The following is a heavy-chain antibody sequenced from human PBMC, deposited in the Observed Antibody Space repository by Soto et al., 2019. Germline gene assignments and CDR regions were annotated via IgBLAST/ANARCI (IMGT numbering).Heavy chain of an antibody. Sequence: EVQLVESGGGLVQPGGSLRLACAASGLTFSDHHMDWVRQAPGKGLEWVGRIKKRANSYTTHYSTSGKGRFTISRDNAINSLYLQMDSLNTEDTAVYYYADVGPAFGLDVWGQGTTVTVSS. CDR3: ADVGPAFGLDV. CDR2: IKKRANSYTT. V-gene: IGHV3-72*01. J-gene: IGHJ6*02. D-gene: IGHD1-26*01. CDR1: GLTFSDHH.